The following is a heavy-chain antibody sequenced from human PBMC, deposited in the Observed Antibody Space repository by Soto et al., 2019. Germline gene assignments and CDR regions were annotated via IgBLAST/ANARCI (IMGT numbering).Heavy chain of an antibody. CDR2: ISYDGSKE. CDR1: GFTFSTYG. J-gene: IGHJ3*02. CDR3: AKDRGCSAYSAVTVFQCGFDI. D-gene: IGHD4-17*01. Sequence: QVQLVESGGGVVQPGRSLRLSCAASGFTFSTYGMHWVRQAPGKGLEWVAVISYDGSKEDYADSVKGRLTISRDNSKNTLFLQMNSLRDEDTAVYYCAKDRGCSAYSAVTVFQCGFDIWGQGTMVTVSS. V-gene: IGHV3-30*18.